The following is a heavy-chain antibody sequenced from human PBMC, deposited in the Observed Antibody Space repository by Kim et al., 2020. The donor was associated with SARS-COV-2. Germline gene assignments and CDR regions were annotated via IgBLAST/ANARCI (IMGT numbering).Heavy chain of an antibody. CDR1: GFTFSSYA. Sequence: GGSLRLSCAASGFTFSSYAMHWVRQAPGKGLEWVAVISYDGSNKYYADSVKGRFTISRDNSKNTLYLQMNSLRAEDTAVYYCASPKMRVVVTPDAFDIWGQGTMVTVSS. J-gene: IGHJ3*02. V-gene: IGHV3-30*04. CDR2: ISYDGSNK. D-gene: IGHD2-15*01. CDR3: ASPKMRVVVTPDAFDI.